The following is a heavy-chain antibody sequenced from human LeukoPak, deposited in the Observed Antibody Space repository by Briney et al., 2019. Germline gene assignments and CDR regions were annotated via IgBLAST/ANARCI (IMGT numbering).Heavy chain of an antibody. D-gene: IGHD3-22*01. CDR2: ISGGGDDT. CDR3: AKEFYYDTSGYSDY. V-gene: IGHV3-23*01. CDR1: GFTFSSYV. Sequence: GGSLRLSCAASGFTFSSYVMSWVRQAPGKGLEWVSGISGGGDDTYYADSVKGRFTISRDNSKNTLYLQTNSLRAEDTAVYYCAKEFYYDTSGYSDYWGQGTLVTVSS. J-gene: IGHJ4*02.